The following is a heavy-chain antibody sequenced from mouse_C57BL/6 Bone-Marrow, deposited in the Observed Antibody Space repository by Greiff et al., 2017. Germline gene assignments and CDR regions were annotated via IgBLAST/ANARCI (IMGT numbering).Heavy chain of an antibody. CDR1: GFPITSGYY. V-gene: IGHV12-3*01. J-gene: IGHJ1*03. Sequence: VQLVESGPGLVKPSQSLFLTCSITGFPITSGYYWIWIRQSPGKPLEWMGYITHSGETFYNPSLQSPISITRETSKNQFFLPLNAVTTEDTAMYYCAGDRDGYYYFDVWGTGTTVTVSS. CDR2: ITHSGET. CDR3: AGDRDGYYYFDV. D-gene: IGHD2-3*01.